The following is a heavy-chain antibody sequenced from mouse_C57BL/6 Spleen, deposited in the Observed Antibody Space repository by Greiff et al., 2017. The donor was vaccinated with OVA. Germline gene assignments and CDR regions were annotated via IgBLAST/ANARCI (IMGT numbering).Heavy chain of an antibody. CDR3: TGPLTLYYFDY. D-gene: IGHD4-1*01. V-gene: IGHV6-3*01. J-gene: IGHJ2*01. CDR1: GFTFSNYW. CDR2: IRLKSNNYAT. Sequence: DVKLQESGGGLVQPGGSMKLSCVASGFTFSNYWMNWVRQSPEKGLEWVAQIRLKSNNYATHYAESVKGRFTISRDDSKSSVYLQMNNLRAEDTGIYYCTGPLTLYYFDYWGQGTTLTVSS.